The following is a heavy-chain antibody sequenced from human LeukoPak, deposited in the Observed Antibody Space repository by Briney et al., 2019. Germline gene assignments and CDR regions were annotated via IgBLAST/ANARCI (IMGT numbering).Heavy chain of an antibody. Sequence: SETLSLTCTVSGGSISSGGYYWSWIRQPPGKGLEWIGYIYHSGSTYYNPSLKSRVTISVDTSKNQFSLKLSSVTAADTAVYYCARSSAAGTSGWFDPWGQGTLVTVSS. CDR1: GGSISSGGYY. CDR2: IYHSGST. V-gene: IGHV4-30-2*02. J-gene: IGHJ5*02. D-gene: IGHD6-13*01. CDR3: ARSSAAGTSGWFDP.